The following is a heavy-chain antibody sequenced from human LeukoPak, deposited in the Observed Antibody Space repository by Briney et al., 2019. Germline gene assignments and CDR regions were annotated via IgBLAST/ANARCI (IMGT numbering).Heavy chain of an antibody. CDR1: GGSFSGYY. Sequence: SETLSLACGVSGGSFSGYYWSWIRQSPGKGLEWIGEINESGSTDYNPSLKSRVTMSVDTSKNQFSLKLSSVTAADTAVYYCARGQYHLLYWYFDLWGRGTLVTVSS. CDR2: INESGST. V-gene: IGHV4-34*01. CDR3: ARGQYHLLYWYFDL. D-gene: IGHD2-2*01. J-gene: IGHJ2*01.